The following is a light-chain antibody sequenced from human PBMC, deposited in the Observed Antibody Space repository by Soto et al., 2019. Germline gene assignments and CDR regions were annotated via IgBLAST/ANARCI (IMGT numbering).Light chain of an antibody. V-gene: IGKV3-20*01. CDR2: AVS. J-gene: IGKJ1*01. CDR3: QQYDTSWT. CDR1: QSVRRSQ. Sequence: EIVLTQSPGTLSLSPGDRATLSCRASQSVRRSQLAWYQQRPGQAPRLLMYAVSTRANGIPDRFSASGSGTDFTLTISRLEPEDFAVYYCQQYDTSWTFGQGTKVEIK.